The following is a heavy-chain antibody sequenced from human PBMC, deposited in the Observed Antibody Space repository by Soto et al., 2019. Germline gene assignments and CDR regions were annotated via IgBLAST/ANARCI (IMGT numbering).Heavy chain of an antibody. Sequence: EVQLVESGGGLVQPGRSLRLSCAASGFIFDDYAMHWVRQAPGKGLEWVSSITWNSGSIAYADSVKGRFTISRDNVKNSLYLQMDSLRAEDTALYYCAKVLERYFYYGMDVWGQGTTVTVSS. V-gene: IGHV3-9*01. CDR3: AKVLERYFYYGMDV. CDR1: GFIFDDYA. CDR2: ITWNSGSI. J-gene: IGHJ6*02. D-gene: IGHD1-1*01.